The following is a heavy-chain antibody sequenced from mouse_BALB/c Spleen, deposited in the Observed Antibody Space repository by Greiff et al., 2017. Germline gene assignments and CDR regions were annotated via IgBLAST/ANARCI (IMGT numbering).Heavy chain of an antibody. D-gene: IGHD2-3*01. CDR3: ARMGDGYSWYFDV. CDR2: ISSGSSTI. CDR1: GFTFSSFG. Sequence: EVKLVESGGGLVQPGGSRKLSCAASGFTFSSFGMHWVRQAPEKGLEWVAYISSGSSTIYYADTVKGRFTISRDNPKNTLFLQMTSLRSEDTAMYYCARMGDGYSWYFDVWGAGTTVTVSS. V-gene: IGHV5-17*02. J-gene: IGHJ1*01.